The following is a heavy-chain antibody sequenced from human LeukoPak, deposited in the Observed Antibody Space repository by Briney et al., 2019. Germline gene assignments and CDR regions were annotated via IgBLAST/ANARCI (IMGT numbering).Heavy chain of an antibody. D-gene: IGHD3-10*02. Sequence: GGSLRLSCAASGFTFSSYGMSWVRQAPGKGLEWVSAISTTGGTTYYAGSVKGRFTISRDNAKNSLYLQMNSLRAEDTAVYYCAELGITMIGGVWGKGTTVTISS. V-gene: IGHV3-23*01. CDR2: ISTTGGTT. J-gene: IGHJ6*04. CDR1: GFTFSSYG. CDR3: AELGITMIGGV.